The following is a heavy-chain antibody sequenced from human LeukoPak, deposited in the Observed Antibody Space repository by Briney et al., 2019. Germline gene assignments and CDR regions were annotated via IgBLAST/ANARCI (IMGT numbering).Heavy chain of an antibody. J-gene: IGHJ6*03. CDR1: GGSISTYY. D-gene: IGHD3-22*01. Sequence: SETLSLTCTVSGGSISTYYWSWIRQPAGKGLEWIGRIYTSGSTNYNPSLKSRVTMSVVTSMSQFSLRLSSVTAADTAVYYCARVSLSGYYPYYSYMDVWGKGTTVTVSS. CDR3: ARVSLSGYYPYYSYMDV. V-gene: IGHV4-4*07. CDR2: IYTSGST.